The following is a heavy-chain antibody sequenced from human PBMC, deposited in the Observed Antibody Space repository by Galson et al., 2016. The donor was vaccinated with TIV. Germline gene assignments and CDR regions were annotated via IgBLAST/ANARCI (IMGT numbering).Heavy chain of an antibody. CDR1: GYSIRSGSYY. Sequence: TLSLTCDVSGYSIRSGSYYWTWIRQPPGKGLECIGYIYYPGTTKYNPSLQSRVTISIDTSKNQISLNLSSVTAADTAVYYCAREGKKRGSYVGYWGQGTLVTVSS. D-gene: IGHD6-19*01. CDR3: AREGKKRGSYVGY. CDR2: IYYPGTT. V-gene: IGHV4-61*01. J-gene: IGHJ4*02.